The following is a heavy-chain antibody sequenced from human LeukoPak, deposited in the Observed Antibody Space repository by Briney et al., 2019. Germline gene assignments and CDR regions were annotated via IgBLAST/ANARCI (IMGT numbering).Heavy chain of an antibody. D-gene: IGHD6-19*01. Sequence: PSETLSLTCTVSGGSISSYYWSWIRQPAGKGLEWIGRIYTSGSTNYNPSLKSRLTISVDTSKNQFSLKLNSVTAADTAVYYCARDYGEWLVPSSWGQGTVVTVSS. J-gene: IGHJ5*02. CDR3: ARDYGEWLVPSS. V-gene: IGHV4-4*07. CDR1: GGSISSYY. CDR2: IYTSGST.